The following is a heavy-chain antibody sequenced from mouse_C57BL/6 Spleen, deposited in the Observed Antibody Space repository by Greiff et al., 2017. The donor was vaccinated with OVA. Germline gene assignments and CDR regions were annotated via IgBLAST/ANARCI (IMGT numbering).Heavy chain of an antibody. D-gene: IGHD2-3*01. CDR3: ARSDGYPFDY. Sequence: VQLQQSGPELVKPGASVKISCKASGYTFTDYYMNWVKQSHGKSLEWIGDINPNNGGTSYNQKFKGKATLTVDKSSSTAYMGLRSLTSEDSAVYYFARSDGYPFDYWGQGTTLTVSS. CDR1: GYTFTDYY. J-gene: IGHJ2*01. CDR2: INPNNGGT. V-gene: IGHV1-26*01.